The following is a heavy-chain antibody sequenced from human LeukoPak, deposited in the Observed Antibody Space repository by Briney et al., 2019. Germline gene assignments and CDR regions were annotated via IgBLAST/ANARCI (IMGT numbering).Heavy chain of an antibody. V-gene: IGHV3-30*04. J-gene: IGHJ6*04. CDR1: GFTFSSNA. D-gene: IGHD2-2*01. CDR3: ARDGYCSSTSCGGVYYYYGMDV. CDR2: ISYDGSNK. Sequence: PGRSLRLSCAASGFTFSSNAMHWVRQAPGKGLEWVAVISYDGSNKYYADSVKGRFTISRDNSKNTLYLQMNSLRAEDTAVYYCARDGYCSSTSCGGVYYYYGMDVWGKGTTVTVSS.